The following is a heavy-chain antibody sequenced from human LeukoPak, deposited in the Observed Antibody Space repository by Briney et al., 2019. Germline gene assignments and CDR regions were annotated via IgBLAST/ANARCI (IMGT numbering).Heavy chain of an antibody. D-gene: IGHD3-10*01. Sequence: SETLSLTCTVSGVSISSTNYYWGWIRQPPGKGLEWIGSIYYSGITYYNSSLKSRVTISVDTSKNQFSLKLSSVTAADTAVYYCARDHPETSPDLWFGEERVGAFDIWGQGTMVTVSS. V-gene: IGHV4-39*07. CDR3: ARDHPETSPDLWFGEERVGAFDI. CDR1: GVSISSTNYY. J-gene: IGHJ3*02. CDR2: IYYSGIT.